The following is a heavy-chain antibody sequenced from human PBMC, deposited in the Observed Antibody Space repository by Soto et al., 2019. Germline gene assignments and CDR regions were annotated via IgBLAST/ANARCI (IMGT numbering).Heavy chain of an antibody. CDR1: GGSISSYY. CDR2: IYYSGST. V-gene: IGHV4-59*01. J-gene: IGHJ4*02. CDR3: ARGLYGDFDY. D-gene: IGHD4-17*01. Sequence: SETLSLTCTVSGGSISSYYWSWIRQPPGKGQEWIGYIYYSGSTNYNPSLKSRITISVDTSKNQFSLKLSSVTSADTAVYYCARGLYGDFDYWGQGTLVTVSS.